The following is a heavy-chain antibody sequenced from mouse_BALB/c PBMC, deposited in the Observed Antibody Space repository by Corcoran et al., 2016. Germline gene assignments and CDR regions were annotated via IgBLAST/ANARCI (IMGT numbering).Heavy chain of an antibody. V-gene: IGHV9-3-1*01. CDR2: INTYTGEP. Sequence: QIQLVQSGPELKKPGATVKISCKASGYTFTNYGMNWVKQAPGKVLKWMGWINTYTGEPTYADDFKGRFAFSLETSASTAYLQINNLNNEDTATYFCASGLRNGYFDVWGAGTAATVSS. CDR1: GYTFTNYG. J-gene: IGHJ1*01. CDR3: ASGLRNGYFDV. D-gene: IGHD2-12*01.